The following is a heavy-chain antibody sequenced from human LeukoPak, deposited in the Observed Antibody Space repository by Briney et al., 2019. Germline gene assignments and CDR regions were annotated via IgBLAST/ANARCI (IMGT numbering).Heavy chain of an antibody. J-gene: IGHJ4*02. V-gene: IGHV3-7*01. CDR3: ARPRGCNSGRCNNFDY. CDR2: MNEYGGDI. D-gene: IGHD2-8*01. Sequence: PGGSLGLSCAASGFNFGGFSMSWVRQAPGKGLEWVTHMNEYGGDIFYVDSVKDRFTISRDNAKNLLYLQMNSLRAEDTAVYFCARPRGCNSGRCNNFDYWGQGTLVTVSS. CDR1: GFNFGGFS.